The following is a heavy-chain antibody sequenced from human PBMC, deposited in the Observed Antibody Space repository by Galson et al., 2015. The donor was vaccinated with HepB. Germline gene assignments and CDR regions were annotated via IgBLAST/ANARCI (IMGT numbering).Heavy chain of an antibody. D-gene: IGHD3-10*01. V-gene: IGHV3-13*04. CDR1: GFTFSSYD. J-gene: IGHJ6*02. CDR2: IGTAGDT. CDR3: ARVGGGRGSGSYYQTPDARMDV. Sequence: SLRLSCAASGFTFSSYDMHWVRQATGKGLEWVSAIGTAGDTYYPGSVKGRFTISRENAKNSLYLQMNSLRAGDTAVYYCARVGGGRGSGSYYQTPDARMDVWGQGTTVTVSS.